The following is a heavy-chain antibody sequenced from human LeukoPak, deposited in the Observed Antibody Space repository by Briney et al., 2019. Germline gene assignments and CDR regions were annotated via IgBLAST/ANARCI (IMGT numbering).Heavy chain of an antibody. D-gene: IGHD1-26*01. Sequence: GGSLRPSCAASGFTFTSYSMNWVRQAPGKGLEWVSTISGGGGSTYYADSVKGRFTISRDNSKNTLYLQVNSLRAEDMAVYYCAKGGKWDVTPFDYWGQGTLVTVSS. V-gene: IGHV3-23*01. CDR2: ISGGGGST. CDR1: GFTFTSYS. J-gene: IGHJ4*02. CDR3: AKGGKWDVTPFDY.